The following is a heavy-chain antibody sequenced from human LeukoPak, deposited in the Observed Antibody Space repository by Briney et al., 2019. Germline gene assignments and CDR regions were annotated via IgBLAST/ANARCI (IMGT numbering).Heavy chain of an antibody. V-gene: IGHV4-39*01. Sequence: SETLSLTCTVSGGSISSSSYYWGWIRQPPGKGLEWIGSIYYSGSTCYNPSLKSRVTISVDTSKNQFSLKLSSVTAADTAVYYCARLGIQLWPFDYWGQGTLVTVSS. J-gene: IGHJ4*02. CDR1: GGSISSSSYY. CDR3: ARLGIQLWPFDY. D-gene: IGHD5-18*01. CDR2: IYYSGST.